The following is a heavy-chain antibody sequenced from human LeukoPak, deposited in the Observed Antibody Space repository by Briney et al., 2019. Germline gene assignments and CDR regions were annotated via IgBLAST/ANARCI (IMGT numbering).Heavy chain of an antibody. D-gene: IGHD1-26*01. CDR1: GYTLTELS. CDR3: ATGGSYLGYYYYYMDV. CDR2: FDPDDGET. J-gene: IGHJ6*03. V-gene: IGHV1-24*01. Sequence: ASVKVSCKVSGYTLTELSMHWVRQAPGKGLEWMGGFDPDDGETIYAQKFQGRVTMTEDTSTDTAYMELSSLRSEDTAVYYCATGGSYLGYYYYYMDVWGKGTTFTVSS.